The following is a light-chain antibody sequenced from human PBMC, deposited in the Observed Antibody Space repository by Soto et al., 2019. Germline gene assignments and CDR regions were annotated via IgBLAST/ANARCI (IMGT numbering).Light chain of an antibody. Sequence: DIQLTQSPSFLSASVGDRVTITCRASQGISTYLAWYQQKPGKAPKLLIHGASTLQSGVSSRFSGSGSGTEFTLTISSLQPEDFPTYYCQQLNSFPMYTFGQGTKLEIK. CDR1: QGISTY. CDR2: GAS. J-gene: IGKJ2*01. CDR3: QQLNSFPMYT. V-gene: IGKV1-9*01.